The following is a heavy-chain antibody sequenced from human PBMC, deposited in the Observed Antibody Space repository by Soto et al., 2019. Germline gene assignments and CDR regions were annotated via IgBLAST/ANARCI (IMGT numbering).Heavy chain of an antibody. CDR1: GYTFAAYY. V-gene: IGHV1-2*02. D-gene: IGHD4-17*01. Sequence: GASVKVSCKTSGYTFAAYYIHWIRQAPGQGLEWMGWINPTSGGTVYAQNFQDRVTMTRDTSISTAYMELRRLNSDDTAVYYCARDPDYGDYWGYFFDSWGQGTLVTVS. CDR2: INPTSGGT. CDR3: ARDPDYGDYWGYFFDS. J-gene: IGHJ4*02.